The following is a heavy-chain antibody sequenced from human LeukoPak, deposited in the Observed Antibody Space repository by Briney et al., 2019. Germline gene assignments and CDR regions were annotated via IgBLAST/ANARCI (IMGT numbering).Heavy chain of an antibody. Sequence: SETLSLTCTVSGGSISSGGYYWSWIRQHPGKGLEWIGYIYYSGSTYYNPSLKSRVTISVDTSKNQFSLNLSSVTAADTAVYYCARDVVVVPAAIHYGMDVWGQGTTVTVSS. J-gene: IGHJ6*02. D-gene: IGHD2-2*01. CDR3: ARDVVVVPAAIHYGMDV. V-gene: IGHV4-31*03. CDR2: IYYSGST. CDR1: GGSISSGGYY.